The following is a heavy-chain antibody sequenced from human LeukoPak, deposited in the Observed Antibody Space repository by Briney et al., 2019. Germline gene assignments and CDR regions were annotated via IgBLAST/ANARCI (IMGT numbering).Heavy chain of an antibody. D-gene: IGHD2-21*02. V-gene: IGHV3-23*01. CDR2: ISGSGDKS. CDR1: GFTFNTYG. Sequence: RPGGSLRLSCAASGFTFNTYGMSWVRQTPGKRLVWISFISGSGDKSYHIDSVQGRFTISRDNSKNALYLQMNSLRAEDTAVYYCARRGDCYSETHCVFDYWGQGALVAVSS. J-gene: IGHJ4*02. CDR3: ARRGDCYSETHCVFDY.